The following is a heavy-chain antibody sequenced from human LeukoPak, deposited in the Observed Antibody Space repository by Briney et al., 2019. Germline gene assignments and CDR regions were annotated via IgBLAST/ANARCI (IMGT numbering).Heavy chain of an antibody. V-gene: IGHV4-59*08. CDR1: TGPISTYY. CDR3: ARHGGSLDYFDS. CDR2: IYHGGTT. Sequence: SETLSLTCSVSTGPISTYYGSWIRQSPGKGLEWIGYIYHGGTTSYNPSLKRRVTISVDSPKNQFCLRLTSLTAADTALYYCARHGGSLDYFDSWGPGSLVIASS. J-gene: IGHJ4*02. D-gene: IGHD2-15*01.